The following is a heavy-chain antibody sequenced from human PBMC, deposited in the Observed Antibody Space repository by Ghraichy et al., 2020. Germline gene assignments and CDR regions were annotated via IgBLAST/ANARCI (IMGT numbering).Heavy chain of an antibody. V-gene: IGHV4-59*01. CDR2: IYYRGST. J-gene: IGHJ5*02. D-gene: IGHD1-1*01. CDR3: ARAAYNWNEVHWFDP. Sequence: SETLSLTCSVSGGSISSYYWSWIRQPPGMGLEWIGYIYYRGSTNYNPSLKGRVTISVDTSKNQFSLKVSSVTAADTAVYYCARAAYNWNEVHWFDPWGQGTLVTVSS. CDR1: GGSISSYY.